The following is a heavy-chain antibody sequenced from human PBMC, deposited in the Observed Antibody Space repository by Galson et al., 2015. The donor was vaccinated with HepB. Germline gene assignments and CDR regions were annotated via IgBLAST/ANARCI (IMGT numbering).Heavy chain of an antibody. Sequence: SVKVSCKAPGYTFTSYAMNWVRQAPGQGLEWMGWINTNTGNPTYAQGFTGRFVFSLDTSVSTAYLQISSLKAEDTAVYYCARAVWFGESVDAFDIWGQGTMVTVSS. CDR3: ARAVWFGESVDAFDI. CDR2: INTNTGNP. D-gene: IGHD3-10*01. V-gene: IGHV7-4-1*02. J-gene: IGHJ3*02. CDR1: GYTFTSYA.